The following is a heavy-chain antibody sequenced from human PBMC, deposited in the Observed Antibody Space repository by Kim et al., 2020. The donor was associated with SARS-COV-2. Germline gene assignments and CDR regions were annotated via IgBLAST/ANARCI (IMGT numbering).Heavy chain of an antibody. V-gene: IGHV3-49*03. CDR1: GFTFGDYA. J-gene: IGHJ4*02. Sequence: GGSLRLSCTASGFTFGDYAMSWFRQAPGKGLEWVGFIRSKAYGGTTEYAASVKGRFTISRDDSKSIAYLQMNSLKTEDPAVYYCTGAMGGGSCYPYWGQGTLVTVSS. CDR3: TGAMGGGSCYPY. D-gene: IGHD2-15*01. CDR2: IRSKAYGGTT.